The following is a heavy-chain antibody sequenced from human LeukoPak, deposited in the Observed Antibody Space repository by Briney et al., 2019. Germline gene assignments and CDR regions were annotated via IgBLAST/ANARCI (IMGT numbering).Heavy chain of an antibody. CDR1: GYTFTGYY. Sequence: ASVKVSCKASGYTFTGYYMHWVRQAPGQGLESMGWINPNSGGTNYAQKFQGRVTMTRDTSISTAYMELSRLRSDDTAVYYCARVIAVAGMDYFDYWGQGTLVTVSS. CDR2: INPNSGGT. D-gene: IGHD6-19*01. CDR3: ARVIAVAGMDYFDY. V-gene: IGHV1-2*02. J-gene: IGHJ4*02.